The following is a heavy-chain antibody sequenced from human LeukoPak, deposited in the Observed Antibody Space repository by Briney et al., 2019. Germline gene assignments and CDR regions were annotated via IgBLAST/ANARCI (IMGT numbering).Heavy chain of an antibody. CDR3: AREISSWYRTEGRFDP. V-gene: IGHV3-7*01. CDR1: GFTLSSYW. CDR2: IKQDGREK. D-gene: IGHD6-13*01. J-gene: IGHJ5*02. Sequence: GGSLRLSCAAPGFTLSSYWMGWVRQAPGKGLEWVANIKQDGREKYSVDSVQGRFTISRDNAKNSLYLQMNSLRAEDTAVYYCAREISSWYRTEGRFDPWGQGTLVTVSS.